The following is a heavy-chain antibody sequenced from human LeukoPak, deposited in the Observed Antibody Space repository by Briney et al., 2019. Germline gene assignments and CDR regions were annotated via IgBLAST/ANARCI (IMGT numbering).Heavy chain of an antibody. CDR1: GYTFTSYS. D-gene: IGHD6-13*01. V-gene: IGHV3-48*01. CDR3: VREPIAAAGHWCY. J-gene: IGHJ4*02. Sequence: GGSLRLSCAASGYTFTSYSMNWVRQAPGKGLERVSYISSSSTLYYADSVKGRSTISRANAKNSLYLQKNSLRAEDTAVYYCVREPIAAAGHWCYWGQGTLVTVSS. CDR2: ISSSSTL.